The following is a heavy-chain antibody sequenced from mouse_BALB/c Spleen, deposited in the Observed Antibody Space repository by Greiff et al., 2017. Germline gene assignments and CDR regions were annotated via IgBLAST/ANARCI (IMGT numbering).Heavy chain of an antibody. CDR2: ISSGGST. Sequence: EVQVVESGGGLVKPGGSLKLSCAASGFTFSSYAMSWVRQTPEKRLEWVASISSGGSTYYPDSVKGRFTISRDNARNILYLQMSSLRSEDTAMYYCAREKRWGYYYAMDYWGQGTSVTVSS. CDR3: AREKRWGYYYAMDY. CDR1: GFTFSSYA. D-gene: IGHD2-2*01. V-gene: IGHV5-6-5*01. J-gene: IGHJ4*01.